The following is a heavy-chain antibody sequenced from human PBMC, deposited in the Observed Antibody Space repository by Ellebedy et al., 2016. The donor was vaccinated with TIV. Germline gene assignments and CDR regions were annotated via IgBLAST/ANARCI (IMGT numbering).Heavy chain of an antibody. V-gene: IGHV3-7*03. CDR1: GFTFTTYW. J-gene: IGHJ4*02. Sequence: PGGSLRLSCAASGFTFTTYWMTWVRQAPGNGLAWVANIKQDGSENYYVDSVKGRFTISRDNANSLLSRQMNSLGVEDTAVYYCARGRYCSSSSRGFLDYWGQGTLITVSS. D-gene: IGHD2-2*01. CDR2: IKQDGSEN. CDR3: ARGRYCSSSSRGFLDY.